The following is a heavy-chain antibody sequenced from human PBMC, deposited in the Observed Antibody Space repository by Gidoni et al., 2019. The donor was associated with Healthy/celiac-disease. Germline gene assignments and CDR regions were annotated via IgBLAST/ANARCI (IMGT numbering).Heavy chain of an antibody. J-gene: IGHJ4*02. CDR1: GGSFSGYY. CDR3: ARGGRGYSYGYGISSY. CDR2: INHSGST. V-gene: IGHV4-34*01. Sequence: QVQLQQWGAGLLKPSETLSLTCAVSGGSFSGYYWSWIRQPPGKGLEWIGEINHSGSTNYNPYLKSRVTISVDKSKNQFSLKLSSVTAADTAVYYCARGGRGYSYGYGISSYWGQGTLVTVSS. D-gene: IGHD5-18*01.